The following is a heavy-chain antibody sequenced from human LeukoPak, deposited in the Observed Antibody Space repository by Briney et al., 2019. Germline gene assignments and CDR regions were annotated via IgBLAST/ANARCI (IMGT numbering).Heavy chain of an antibody. V-gene: IGHV4-4*07. D-gene: IGHD4-23*01. CDR1: GGSISGYF. J-gene: IGHJ3*02. CDR2: IYTSGST. Sequence: SETLSLTCTVSGGSISGYFWGWIRQPAGKGLEWIGHIYTSGSTIYNPSLKSRVTMSVDTSKNQFSLKLTSVTAADTAVYYCATALKYDYDGLDAYDIWGQGTMVTVSS. CDR3: ATALKYDYDGLDAYDI.